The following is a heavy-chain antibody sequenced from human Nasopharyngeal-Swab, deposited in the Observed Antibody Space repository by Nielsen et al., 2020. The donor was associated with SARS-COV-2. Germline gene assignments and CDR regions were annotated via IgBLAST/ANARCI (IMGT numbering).Heavy chain of an antibody. CDR2: FDPEDGET. CDR1: GYTLTELS. J-gene: IGHJ5*02. V-gene: IGHV1-24*01. D-gene: IGHD2-2*01. Sequence: ASVKVSCKVSGYTLTELSMHWVRQAPGKGLEWMGGFDPEDGETIYAQKFQGRVTMTEDTSTDTAYMELSSLRSEDPAVYYCATRGSTSFNWFDPWGQGTLVTVSS. CDR3: ATRGSTSFNWFDP.